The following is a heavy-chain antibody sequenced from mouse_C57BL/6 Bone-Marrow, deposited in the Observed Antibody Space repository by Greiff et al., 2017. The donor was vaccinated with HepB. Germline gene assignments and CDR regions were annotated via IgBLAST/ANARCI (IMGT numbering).Heavy chain of an antibody. Sequence: DVMLVESGGGLVQPGGSMKLSCVASGFTFSNYWMNWVRQSPEKGLEWVAQIRLKSDNYATHYAESVKGRFTISRDDSKSSVYLQMNNLRAEDTGIYYCTEGYYGSSFAYWGQGTLVTVSA. CDR3: TEGYYGSSFAY. CDR2: IRLKSDNYAT. CDR1: GFTFSNYW. J-gene: IGHJ3*01. V-gene: IGHV6-3*01. D-gene: IGHD1-1*01.